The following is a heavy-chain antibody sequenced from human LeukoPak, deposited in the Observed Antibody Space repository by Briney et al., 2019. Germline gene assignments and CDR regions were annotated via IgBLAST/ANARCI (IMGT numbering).Heavy chain of an antibody. D-gene: IGHD6-13*01. CDR2: ISSSSGYT. CDR3: ARGASSSHDY. CDR1: GLTFSDYY. Sequence: TAGGSLRLSCAASGLTFSDYYMSWIRQAPGKGLEWGSYISSSSGYTNYADSVKGRFTISRDNAKNSLYLQMNSLRAEDTAVYYCARGASSSHDYWGQGTLVTVSS. V-gene: IGHV3-11*06. J-gene: IGHJ4*02.